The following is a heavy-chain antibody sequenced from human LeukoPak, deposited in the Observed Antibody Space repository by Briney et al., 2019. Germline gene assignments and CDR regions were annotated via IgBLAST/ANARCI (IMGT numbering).Heavy chain of an antibody. V-gene: IGHV4-39*07. Sequence: SETLSLTCTVSGGSIGSSTYYWGWIRQPPGKGLEWIGTINNSGSTYYNTSLRSRLTISVDTSRNQFSLKLNSVTAADTAVYYCARTKTLVSFDIWGQGTVVTVSS. CDR2: INNSGST. J-gene: IGHJ3*02. CDR3: ARTKTLVSFDI. CDR1: GGSIGSSTYY. D-gene: IGHD1-14*01.